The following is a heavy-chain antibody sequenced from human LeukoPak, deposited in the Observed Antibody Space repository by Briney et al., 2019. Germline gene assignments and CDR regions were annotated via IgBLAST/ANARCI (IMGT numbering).Heavy chain of an antibody. D-gene: IGHD3-22*01. J-gene: IGHJ4*02. CDR3: ARDVYYYDSSAKGGYYFDY. Sequence: ETGGSLRLXCAASGFTVSSNYMSWVRQAPGKELEWVSVIYSGGSTYYADSVKGRFTISRDNSKNTLYLQMNSLRAEDTAVYYCARDVYYYDSSAKGGYYFDYWGQGTLVTASS. CDR2: IYSGGST. CDR1: GFTVSSNY. V-gene: IGHV3-53*01.